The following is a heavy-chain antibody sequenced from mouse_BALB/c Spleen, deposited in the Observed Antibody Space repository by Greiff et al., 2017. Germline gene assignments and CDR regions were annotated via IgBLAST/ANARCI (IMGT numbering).Heavy chain of an antibody. J-gene: IGHJ4*01. D-gene: IGHD1-1*01. CDR2: INPYNDGT. V-gene: IGHV1-14*01. Sequence: VQLQQSGPELVKPGASVKMSCKASGYTFTSYVMHWVKQKPGQGLEWIGYINPYNDGTKYNEKFKGKATLTSDKSSSTAYMELSSLTSEDSAVYYCARSDGSSYFYAMDYWGQGTSVTVSS. CDR1: GYTFTSYV. CDR3: ARSDGSSYFYAMDY.